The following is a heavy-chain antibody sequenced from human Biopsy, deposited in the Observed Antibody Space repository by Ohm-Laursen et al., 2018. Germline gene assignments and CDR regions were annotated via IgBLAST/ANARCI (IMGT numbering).Heavy chain of an antibody. V-gene: IGHV4-59*08. Sequence: GTLSLTCTVSGGSIRNFYWTWIRQSPGEGLEYIGYIYYSGFTHYNPSLKSRVAISVDTSRNQFSLKMNSLTVADTAVYFCARCAGGGSCYAGFDHWGRGSLVTVSS. CDR1: GGSIRNFY. J-gene: IGHJ4*02. CDR3: ARCAGGGSCYAGFDH. CDR2: IYYSGFT. D-gene: IGHD2-15*01.